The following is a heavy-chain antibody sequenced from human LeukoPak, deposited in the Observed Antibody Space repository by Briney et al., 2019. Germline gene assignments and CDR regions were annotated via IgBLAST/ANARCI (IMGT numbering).Heavy chain of an antibody. Sequence: PSETLSLTCTVPGGSISSYYWSWIRQPPGKGLEWIGYIYSSGSTNYNPSLKSRVTISVDTSKNQFSLNVTSVTAADTAVYYCARDGPIGPWGQGTLVTVSS. CDR1: GGSISSYY. CDR3: ARDGPIGP. V-gene: IGHV4-59*01. J-gene: IGHJ4*02. CDR2: IYSSGST. D-gene: IGHD2-15*01.